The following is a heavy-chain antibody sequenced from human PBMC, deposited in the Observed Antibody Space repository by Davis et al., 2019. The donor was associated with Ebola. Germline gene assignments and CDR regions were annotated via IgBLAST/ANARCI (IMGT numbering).Heavy chain of an antibody. D-gene: IGHD3-10*01. CDR1: GYSFNTYW. V-gene: IGHV5-51*01. Sequence: PGGSLRLSCTASGYSFNTYWIGWVRQLPGKGLEWMGNFHPGTSDLKYSPSFQGQIIISVDRSIRTAYLEWRSLQSSDTAIYYCAGQGHRRNYLIHDYWGQGTPVTVSS. CDR3: AGQGHRRNYLIHDY. CDR2: FHPGTSDL. J-gene: IGHJ4*02.